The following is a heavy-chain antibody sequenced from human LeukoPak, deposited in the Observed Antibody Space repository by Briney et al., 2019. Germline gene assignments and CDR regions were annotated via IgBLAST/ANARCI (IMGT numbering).Heavy chain of an antibody. CDR1: GYTFTGYY. CDR2: INPNSGGT. CDR3: ARDLSLLLWFGELLSSEGIDY. Sequence: ASVKVSCMASGYTFTGYYMHWVRQAPGQGLEWMGWINPNSGGTNYAQKFQGRVTMTRDTSISTAYMELSRLRSDDTAVYYCARDLSLLLWFGELLSSEGIDYWGQGTLVTVSS. D-gene: IGHD3-10*01. J-gene: IGHJ4*02. V-gene: IGHV1-2*02.